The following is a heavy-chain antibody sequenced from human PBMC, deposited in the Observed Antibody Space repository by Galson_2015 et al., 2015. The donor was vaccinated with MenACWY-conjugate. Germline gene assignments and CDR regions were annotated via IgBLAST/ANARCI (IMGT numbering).Heavy chain of an antibody. CDR1: GFTFSSYA. J-gene: IGHJ6*02. CDR2: ISGSGGTT. CDR3: ARERPGLVGV. V-gene: IGHV3-23*01. D-gene: IGHD2-8*02. Sequence: SLRLSCAASGFTFSSYAMSWVRQAPGKGLGWVSTISGSGGTTYYADSVKGRFTISRDNSKDTLYLQMNSLRAEDTAVYYCARERPGLVGVWGQGTTVTVSS.